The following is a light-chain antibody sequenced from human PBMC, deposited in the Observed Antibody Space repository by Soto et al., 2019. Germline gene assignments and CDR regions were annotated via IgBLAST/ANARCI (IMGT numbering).Light chain of an antibody. CDR1: QSVRSN. Sequence: EIVMTQSPATLSVSPGARVPLSCRASQSVRSNLAWYQQKPGQAPRLLIYGASTRATGLPARFSGSGSGTDFTLTISSLQSEDFAVYYCQQYNTWPPITFGQGTRLEI. V-gene: IGKV3-15*01. J-gene: IGKJ5*01. CDR2: GAS. CDR3: QQYNTWPPIT.